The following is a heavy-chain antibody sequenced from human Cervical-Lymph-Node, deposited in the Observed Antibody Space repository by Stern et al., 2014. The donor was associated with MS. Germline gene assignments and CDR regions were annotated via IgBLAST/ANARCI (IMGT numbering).Heavy chain of an antibody. CDR1: GGSMNTYY. V-gene: IGHV4-59*08. CDR2: MFPRGSA. CDR3: ARRRNSFAFRDAFDI. Sequence: MQLVESGPGLVKPSETLSLTCTVSGGSMNTYYWSWIRQPPGKGLEWIGYMFPRGSANYNPPLNSRSTILADTSNSQIALLAGPVTAADTAVYYCARRRNSFAFRDAFDIWGQGTMVTVSS. J-gene: IGHJ3*02. D-gene: IGHD3-16*01.